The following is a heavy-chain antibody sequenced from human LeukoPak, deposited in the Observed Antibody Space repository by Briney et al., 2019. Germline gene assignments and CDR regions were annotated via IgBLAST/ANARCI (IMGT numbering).Heavy chain of an antibody. J-gene: IGHJ4*02. Sequence: GGSLRLSCAASGFTFSSFGMHWVRQAPGKGLDWVAFIHYDGSNKYYADSVKGRFTISRGNSKNTLYLQMNSLRAEDTAVYYCAKDRKVLADTFDYWGQGTLVTVSS. CDR3: AKDRKVLADTFDY. V-gene: IGHV3-30*02. CDR2: IHYDGSNK. CDR1: GFTFSSFG. D-gene: IGHD6-19*01.